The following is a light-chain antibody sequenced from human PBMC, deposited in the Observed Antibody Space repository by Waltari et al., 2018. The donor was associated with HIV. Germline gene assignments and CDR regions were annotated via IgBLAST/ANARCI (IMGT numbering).Light chain of an antibody. J-gene: IGLJ3*02. CDR3: AARDDILHGVV. CDR2: FNN. V-gene: IGLV1-44*01. CDR1: SYNVGSIN. Sequence: QSVLTQPPSASGTPGQGVTIPRSGGSYNVGSINVHWYQQLPGAAPKLLIYFNNQRPSGVPDRFSGSKSGTSASLAISRLQSEDEAVYYCAARDDILHGVVFGGGTKVTVL.